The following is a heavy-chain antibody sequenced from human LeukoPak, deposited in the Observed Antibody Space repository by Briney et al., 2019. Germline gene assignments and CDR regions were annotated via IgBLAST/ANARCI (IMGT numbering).Heavy chain of an antibody. CDR1: GFTFSSYG. J-gene: IGHJ4*02. D-gene: IGHD4-23*01. Sequence: GGSLRLSCAASGFTFSSYGMHWVRQAPGKGLEWVAVISYDGSNKYYADSVKGRFTISRDNSKNTLYLQMNSLRAEDTAVYYCAKYLSSNYGGKLSLADNSAIDYWGQGTLITVSS. CDR3: AKYLSSNYGGKLSLADNSAIDY. CDR2: ISYDGSNK. V-gene: IGHV3-30*18.